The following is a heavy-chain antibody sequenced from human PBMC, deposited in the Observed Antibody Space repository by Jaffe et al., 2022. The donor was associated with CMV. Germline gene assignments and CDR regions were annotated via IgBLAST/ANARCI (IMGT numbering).Heavy chain of an antibody. D-gene: IGHD5-18*01. J-gene: IGHJ6*02. CDR1: GFTVSSNY. V-gene: IGHV3-53*01. CDR3: ARDSSTGYADYYYGMDV. Sequence: EVQLVESGGGLIQPGGSLRLSCAASGFTVSSNYMSWVRQAPGKGLEWVSVIYSGGSTYYADSVKGRFTISRDNSKNTLYLQMNSLRAEDTAVYYCARDSSTGYADYYYGMDVWGQGTTVTVSS. CDR2: IYSGGST.